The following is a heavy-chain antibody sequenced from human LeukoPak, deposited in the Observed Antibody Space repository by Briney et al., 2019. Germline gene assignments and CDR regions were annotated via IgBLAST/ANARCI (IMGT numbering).Heavy chain of an antibody. J-gene: IGHJ6*02. CDR2: IIPIFGTA. D-gene: IGHD2-15*01. CDR3: ASPYCSGGSCYLTYYYYYGMDV. CDR1: GGTFSSYA. Sequence: SVTVSCKASGGTFSSYAISWVRQAPGQGLEWMGGIIPIFGTANYAQKFQGRVTITVDESTSTAYMELSSLRSEDTAVYYCASPYCSGGSCYLTYYYYYGMDVWGQGTTVTVSS. V-gene: IGHV1-69*01.